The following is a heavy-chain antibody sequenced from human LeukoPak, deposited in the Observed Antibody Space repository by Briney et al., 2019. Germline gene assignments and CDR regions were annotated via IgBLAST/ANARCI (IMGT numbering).Heavy chain of an antibody. D-gene: IGHD1-26*01. CDR3: AQGRVATTTPSSLDY. CDR1: GYTFTSYD. Sequence: ASVKVSCKASGYTFTSYDINWVRQATGQGLEWMGWMNPNSGDTGYAQKFQGRVTMTRNTSISTAYMELSSRRSRDTAVDLCAQGRVATTTPSSLDYWGQGTLVTVSS. V-gene: IGHV1-8*01. CDR2: MNPNSGDT. J-gene: IGHJ4*02.